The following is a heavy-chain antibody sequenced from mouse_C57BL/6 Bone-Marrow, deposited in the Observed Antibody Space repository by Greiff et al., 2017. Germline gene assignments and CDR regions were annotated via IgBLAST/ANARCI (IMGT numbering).Heavy chain of an antibody. CDR3: TNYGNYDAMDY. CDR1: GFTFSSYA. D-gene: IGHD2-1*01. J-gene: IGHJ4*01. V-gene: IGHV5-9-1*02. Sequence: EVKLMESGEGLVKPGGSLKLSCAASGFTFSSYAMSWVRQTPEKRLEWVAYISSGGDYIYYADTVKGRFTISRDNARNTLYLQMSSLKSEATDMDYCTNYGNYDAMDYWGQGTSVTVSS. CDR2: ISSGGDYI.